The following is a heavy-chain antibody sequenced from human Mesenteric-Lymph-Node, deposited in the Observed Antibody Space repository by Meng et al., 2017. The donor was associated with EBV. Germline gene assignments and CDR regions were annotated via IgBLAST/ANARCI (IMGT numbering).Heavy chain of an antibody. CDR2: INYRGST. V-gene: IGHV4-34*01. Sequence: QVQLQQWGAGLLKPSEPLSLPCAVYGGSFSGYYWTWIRQPPGKGLEWVGEINYRGSTNYNPSLKSRVTISVDTSKSQLYLKLSSVTAADTAVYYCARGVNPAYWGQGTLVTVSS. CDR3: ARGVNPAY. J-gene: IGHJ4*02. D-gene: IGHD2-2*01. CDR1: GGSFSGYY.